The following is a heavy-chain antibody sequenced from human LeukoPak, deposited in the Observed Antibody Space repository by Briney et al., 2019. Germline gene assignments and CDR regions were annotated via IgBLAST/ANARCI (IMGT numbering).Heavy chain of an antibody. CDR3: ARESGKFDY. Sequence: GESLRLSCVASGLPIADFAMHWVRQAPGKGPEWVSLISGDGVSTFYADSVKGRFSISRDNSKNSLSLEMNSLRTEDTAMYYCARESGKFDYWGQGTLVAVSS. V-gene: IGHV3-43*02. J-gene: IGHJ4*02. CDR2: ISGDGVST. CDR1: GLPIADFA.